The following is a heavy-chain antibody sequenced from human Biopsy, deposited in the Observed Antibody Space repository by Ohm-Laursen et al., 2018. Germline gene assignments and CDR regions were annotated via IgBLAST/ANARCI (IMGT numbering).Heavy chain of an antibody. CDR1: GGFISTYY. CDR2: IYNTGST. J-gene: IGHJ3*02. D-gene: IGHD3-22*01. Sequence: GTLSLTCAVSGGFISTYYWNWIRQPAGKALEWIGRIYNTGSTNYNPSLQSRVTMSVDTSKNQFSLKMSSVTAADTAVYYCARDLPYYENSGYGAFGMWGQGTMVTVSS. CDR3: ARDLPYYENSGYGAFGM. V-gene: IGHV4-4*07.